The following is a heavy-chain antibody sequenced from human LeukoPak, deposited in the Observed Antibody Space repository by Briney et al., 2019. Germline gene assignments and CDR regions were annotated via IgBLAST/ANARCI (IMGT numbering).Heavy chain of an antibody. D-gene: IGHD3-3*01. V-gene: IGHV3-23*01. CDR3: AKSRVSGLRFLEWVYFNY. J-gene: IGHJ4*02. Sequence: GGSLRLSCAASGFTFSNAWMNWVRQAPGKGLEWVSTISASGGTTYYAGSLKGRFTISRDNSRDTLYLQMTSLGAEDTAIYYCAKSRVSGLRFLEWVYFNYWGRGTLVTVSS. CDR2: ISASGGTT. CDR1: GFTFSNAW.